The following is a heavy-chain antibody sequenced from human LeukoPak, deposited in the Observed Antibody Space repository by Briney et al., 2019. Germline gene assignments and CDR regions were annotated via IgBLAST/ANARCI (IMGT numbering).Heavy chain of an antibody. J-gene: IGHJ4*02. CDR1: GFTFSSFE. V-gene: IGHV3-48*03. Sequence: GGSLRLSCAASGFTFSSFEMNWIRQAPGKGLEWVSYISSSGSSVYYADSVKGPFTISRDNAKNSVYLQMNSLRAEDTAVYYCVRDLKATYWGQGTLVTVSS. CDR2: ISSSGSSV. D-gene: IGHD5-12*01. CDR3: VRDLKATY.